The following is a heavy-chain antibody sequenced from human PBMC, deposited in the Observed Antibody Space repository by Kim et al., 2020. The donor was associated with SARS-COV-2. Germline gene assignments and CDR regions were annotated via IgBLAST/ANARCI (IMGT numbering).Heavy chain of an antibody. Sequence: YYADSVKGRFTISRDNSKNTLFLQMNSLRVEDTAVYWCARDLYAFGQNWFDPWGQGTLVTVSS. D-gene: IGHD2-8*01. J-gene: IGHJ5*02. V-gene: IGHV3-30*01. CDR3: ARDLYAFGQNWFDP.